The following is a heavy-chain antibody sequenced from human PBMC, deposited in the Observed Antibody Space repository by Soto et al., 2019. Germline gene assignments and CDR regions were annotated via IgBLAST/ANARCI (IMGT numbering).Heavy chain of an antibody. CDR2: ISYSGTT. CDR1: GGSISSFS. D-gene: IGHD3-9*01. Sequence: PSETLSLTCTGSGGSISSFSWSWVRQPPGKGLEWIGYISYSGTTDYNPSLKSRVTISVDTSKNHFSLELSSVTAADTAVYYCARHVGQDYDILTGYFYYSYMDVWGKGTTVTVSS. J-gene: IGHJ6*03. V-gene: IGHV4-59*08. CDR3: ARHVGQDYDILTGYFYYSYMDV.